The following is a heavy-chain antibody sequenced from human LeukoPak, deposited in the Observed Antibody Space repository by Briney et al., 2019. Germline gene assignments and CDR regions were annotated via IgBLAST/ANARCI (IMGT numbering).Heavy chain of an antibody. V-gene: IGHV3-23*01. CDR2: IGGSGGST. Sequence: PGGSLKPYSAAPVFTYRSYALSEVRRAPGKGLEWVSAIGGSGGSTYYADSGKGRFTISRDKSKNPLDLQMKPVRAENTALYHRATALRSMVRGVLAYWGQGTLVTVSS. CDR1: VFTYRSYA. D-gene: IGHD3-10*01. J-gene: IGHJ4*02. CDR3: ATALRSMVRGVLAY.